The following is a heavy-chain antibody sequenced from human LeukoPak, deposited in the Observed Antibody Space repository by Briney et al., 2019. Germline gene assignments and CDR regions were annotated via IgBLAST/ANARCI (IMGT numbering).Heavy chain of an antibody. Sequence: GGSLRLSCAASGFTFSSYAMSWVRQAPGKGLEWVSAISGSGGSTYYADSVKGRFTISRDNSKNTLYLQMNSLRAEDTAVYYGAKAEGQQWLFPTFDYGARGPLVTVSS. CDR1: GFTFSSYA. V-gene: IGHV3-23*01. CDR2: ISGSGGST. CDR3: AKAEGQQWLFPTFDY. J-gene: IGHJ4*02. D-gene: IGHD3-22*01.